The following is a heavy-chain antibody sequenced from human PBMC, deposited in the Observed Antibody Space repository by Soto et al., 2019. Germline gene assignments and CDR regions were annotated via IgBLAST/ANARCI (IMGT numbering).Heavy chain of an antibody. V-gene: IGHV3-73*01. CDR1: GFTFSGSA. D-gene: IGHD4-17*01. CDR2: IRSKANSYAT. J-gene: IGHJ4*02. Sequence: PGGSLRLSCAASGFTFSGSAMHWVRQASGKGLEWVGRIRSKANSYATAYAASVKGRFTISRDDSRNMAYLQMNSLKTEDTAVYYCTRPTVKRDYWGQGTLVTVSS. CDR3: TRPTVKRDY.